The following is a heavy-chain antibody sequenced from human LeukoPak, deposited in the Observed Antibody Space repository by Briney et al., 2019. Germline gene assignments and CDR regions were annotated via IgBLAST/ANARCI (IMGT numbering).Heavy chain of an antibody. CDR2: VYTSGST. CDR1: GGSISSYY. Sequence: SETLSLTCTVSGGSISSYYWSWIRQPPGKGLEWIGYVYTSGSTNYNPSLTIRVTISVDTSKNQFSLKLSSVTATATAVYYCPRHAIVYGGEDYGGQGPLVSVSS. J-gene: IGHJ4*02. V-gene: IGHV4-4*09. D-gene: IGHD3-16*01. CDR3: PRHAIVYGGEDY.